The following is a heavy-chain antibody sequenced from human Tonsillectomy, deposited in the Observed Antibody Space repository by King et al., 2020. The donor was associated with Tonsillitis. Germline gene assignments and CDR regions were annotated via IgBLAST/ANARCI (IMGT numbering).Heavy chain of an antibody. Sequence: VQLVESGGGLVKPGGSLRLSCAASGFTFSNYNMHWVRQAPGKGREWVSSITSSSSYIYYAESVKGRFTISRDNAKNSLYLQMNSLRAEDTAVYHCARDRDDFWSGYYYVWGQGTLVTVSS. V-gene: IGHV3-21*01. CDR3: ARDRDDFWSGYYYV. CDR2: ITSSSSYI. D-gene: IGHD3-3*01. J-gene: IGHJ4*02. CDR1: GFTFSNYN.